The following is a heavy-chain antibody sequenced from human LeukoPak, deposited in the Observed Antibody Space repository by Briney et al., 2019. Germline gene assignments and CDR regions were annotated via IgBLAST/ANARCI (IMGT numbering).Heavy chain of an antibody. CDR1: GFTFSSYE. Sequence: GGSLRLSCAASGFTFSSYEMNWVRQAPGKGLEWVSYIITFGNTIYYADSVKGRFTISRDNAKNSLYLQMNSLRAEDTAVYYCARGHSSGWYRCFQHWGQGTLVTVSS. J-gene: IGHJ1*01. D-gene: IGHD6-19*01. CDR3: ARGHSSGWYRCFQH. V-gene: IGHV3-48*03. CDR2: IITFGNTI.